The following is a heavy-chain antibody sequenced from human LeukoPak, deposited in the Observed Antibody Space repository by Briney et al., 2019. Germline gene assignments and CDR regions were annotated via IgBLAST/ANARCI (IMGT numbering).Heavy chain of an antibody. Sequence: ASLTLSCNASGYTFTGYYMHWVRQAPAQGLEWMGWINPNSGGTNYAQQFEGRLTMTRDTSISTAYIVLSRLRSDDTTVYYCSTQARIVVVPATIQFWGQGTLVTVSS. CDR3: STQARIVVVPATIQF. CDR2: INPNSGGT. V-gene: IGHV1-2*02. J-gene: IGHJ4*02. CDR1: GYTFTGYY. D-gene: IGHD2-2*01.